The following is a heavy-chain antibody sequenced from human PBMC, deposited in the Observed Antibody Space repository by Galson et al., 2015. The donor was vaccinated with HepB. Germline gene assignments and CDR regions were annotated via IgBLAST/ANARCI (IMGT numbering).Heavy chain of an antibody. D-gene: IGHD1-26*01. Sequence: SLRLSCAASGVTFGDYVMSWIRQAPGKGLEWVSYISSSSSYTNYADSVKGRFTISRDNAKNSLYLQMNSLRAEDTAVYYCARDRPISGSYYSYYYYYGMDVWGQGTTVTVSS. CDR3: ARDRPISGSYYSYYYYYGMDV. CDR1: GVTFGDYV. CDR2: ISSSSSYT. V-gene: IGHV3-11*06. J-gene: IGHJ6*02.